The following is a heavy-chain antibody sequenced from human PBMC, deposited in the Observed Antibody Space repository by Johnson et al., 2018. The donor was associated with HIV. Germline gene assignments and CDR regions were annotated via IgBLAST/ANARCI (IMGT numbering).Heavy chain of an antibody. CDR2: IYSAGTT. CDR3: ARKVRFGPFDI. D-gene: IGHD3-10*01. V-gene: IGHV3-53*01. Sequence: VLLVESGGGVVQPGGSLRLSCVASGFTVSRNYMNWVRQAPGQGLEWVSIIYSAGTTYYVDSVKGRFTISRDNSKNTLYLQMNSLRAEDTAVYYCARKVRFGPFDIWGQGTMVTVSS. J-gene: IGHJ3*02. CDR1: GFTVSRNY.